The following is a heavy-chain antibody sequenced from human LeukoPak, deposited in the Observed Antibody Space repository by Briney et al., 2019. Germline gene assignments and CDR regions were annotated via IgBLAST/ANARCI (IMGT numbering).Heavy chain of an antibody. J-gene: IGHJ3*02. CDR3: ARDPNYYGSGSYLFPDAFDI. V-gene: IGHV3-21*01. Sequence: NSGGSLRLSCAASGFTFSSYSMNWVRQAPGKGLEWVSSISSSSSYIYYADSVKGRFTISRDNAKNSLYLQMNSLRAEDTAVYYCARDPNYYGSGSYLFPDAFDIWGQGTMVTVSS. CDR1: GFTFSSYS. CDR2: ISSSSSYI. D-gene: IGHD3-10*01.